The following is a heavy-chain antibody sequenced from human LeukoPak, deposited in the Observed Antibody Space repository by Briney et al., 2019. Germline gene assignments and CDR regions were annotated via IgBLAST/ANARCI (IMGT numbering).Heavy chain of an antibody. V-gene: IGHV1-18*01. CDR2: INPYNGNT. D-gene: IGHD2-8*01. Sequence: ASVKVSCKASGYTFTSYGIIWVRQAPGQGLEWMGWINPYNGNTNYAQKLQGRVTMTTDTSTSTAYMELRSLRSDDTAVYYCASCHCTNGVCYGECEYFQHWGQGTLVTVSS. CDR3: ASCHCTNGVCYGECEYFQH. CDR1: GYTFTSYG. J-gene: IGHJ1*01.